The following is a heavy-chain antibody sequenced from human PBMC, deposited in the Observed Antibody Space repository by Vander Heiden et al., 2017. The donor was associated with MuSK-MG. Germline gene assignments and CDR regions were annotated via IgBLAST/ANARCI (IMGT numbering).Heavy chain of an antibody. Sequence: EVQLVQSGAEVKKPGESLKISCKGSGYSFTSYWIGWVRQMPGKGLEWMGINYPGDSDTRYSPSVQGQVTISADKSISTAYMQWRRLKAPDTAMYYCAGHPVRAVAGGHFQHWGEGTMVTVYS. CDR3: AGHPVRAVAGGHFQH. CDR1: GYSFTSYW. V-gene: IGHV5-51*01. CDR2: NYPGDSDT. D-gene: IGHD6-19*01. J-gene: IGHJ1*01.